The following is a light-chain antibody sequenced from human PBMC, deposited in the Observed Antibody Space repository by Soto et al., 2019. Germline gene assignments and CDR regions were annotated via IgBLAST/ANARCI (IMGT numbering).Light chain of an antibody. Sequence: QSVLTQPASVSGSPGQSITISCTGTSSDVGGYNYVSWYQHHPGKAPKLMIYDVSNRPSGVSNCFSGSKSGNTVSLTISGLQPEDEADYYCSSYTTSNTRQIVFGTGTKVTVL. CDR2: DVS. V-gene: IGLV2-14*03. J-gene: IGLJ1*01. CDR3: SSYTTSNTRQIV. CDR1: SSDVGGYNY.